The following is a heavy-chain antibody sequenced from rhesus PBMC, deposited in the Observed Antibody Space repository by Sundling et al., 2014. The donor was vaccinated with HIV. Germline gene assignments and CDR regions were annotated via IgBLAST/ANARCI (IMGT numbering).Heavy chain of an antibody. J-gene: IGHJ4*01. Sequence: EVQLVVSGGGLVQPGGSLRLSCEASGFPFSGSDMYWVRQAPGKGLEWISGISGSGDTTYYADSVKGRFTISRDNSKYTLSLQMNSLRPEDTAVYYCAKDRNFGSRPIFDYWGQGILVTVSS. CDR1: GFPFSGSD. D-gene: IGHD3-9*01. V-gene: IGHV3-103*01. CDR3: AKDRNFGSRPIFDY. CDR2: ISGSGDTT.